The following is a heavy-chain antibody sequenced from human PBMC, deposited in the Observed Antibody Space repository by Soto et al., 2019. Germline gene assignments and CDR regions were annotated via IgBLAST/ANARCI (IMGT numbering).Heavy chain of an antibody. J-gene: IGHJ5*02. CDR2: IQYRGST. Sequence: QLQLQESGPGLVKPSETLSLTCTVSGGSISSNSYYWGWIRQPQGKGLEWIGSIQYRGSTYYNLSLTSRVTISVATSKNQFSLKLSSVTAAATALYLWARQTRIGYSKGSVRTDPWGQGNLVTVAS. CDR1: GGSISSNSYY. D-gene: IGHD5-18*01. CDR3: ARQTRIGYSKGSVRTDP. V-gene: IGHV4-39*01.